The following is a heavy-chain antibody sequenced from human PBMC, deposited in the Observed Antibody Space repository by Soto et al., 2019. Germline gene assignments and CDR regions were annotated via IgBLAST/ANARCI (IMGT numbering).Heavy chain of an antibody. CDR1: GVTFSSYA. CDR2: IIPIFGTA. Sequence: SVKVSGKASGVTFSSYAISWVRQAPGQGLEWMGGIIPIFGTANYAQKFQGRVTITADESTSTAYMELSSLRSEDTAVYYCARSSSDVSYYYYYGMDVWGQGTTVTVSS. J-gene: IGHJ6*02. CDR3: ARSSSDVSYYYYYGMDV. V-gene: IGHV1-69*13. D-gene: IGHD3-10*01.